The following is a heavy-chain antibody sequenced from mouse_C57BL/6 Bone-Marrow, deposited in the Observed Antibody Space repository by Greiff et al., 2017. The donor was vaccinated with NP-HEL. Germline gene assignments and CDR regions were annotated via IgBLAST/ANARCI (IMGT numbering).Heavy chain of an antibody. CDR1: GYTFTSYW. CDR3: GRLCGGY. J-gene: IGHJ2*01. V-gene: IGHV1-69*01. CDR2: IDPSDSYT. Sequence: QVQLQQPGAELVMPGASVKLSCKASGYTFTSYWMHWVKQRPGQGLEWIGEIDPSDSYTNYNQKFKGKSTLTVDKSSSTADMQLSSLTSAESAVYYCGRLCGGYWGQGTTLTVSS.